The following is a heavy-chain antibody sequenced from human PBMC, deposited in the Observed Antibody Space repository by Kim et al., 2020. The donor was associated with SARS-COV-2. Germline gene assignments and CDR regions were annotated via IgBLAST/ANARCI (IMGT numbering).Heavy chain of an antibody. V-gene: IGHV3-33*01. D-gene: IGHD3-22*01. CDR3: AREGVPHYYDSSGYYPDAFDI. Sequence: GGSLRLSCAASGFTFSSDGMHWVRQAPGKGLECLAVIWYDGSNKYYADSVKGRFTISRDNSKNTLYLQMNSLRAEDTAVYYCAREGVPHYYDSSGYYPDAFDIWGQGTMVTVSS. CDR1: GFTFSSDG. J-gene: IGHJ3*02. CDR2: IWYDGSNK.